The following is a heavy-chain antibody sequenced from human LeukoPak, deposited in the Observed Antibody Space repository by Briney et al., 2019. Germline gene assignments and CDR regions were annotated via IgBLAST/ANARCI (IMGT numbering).Heavy chain of an antibody. CDR1: GGSVTSYY. J-gene: IGHJ3*02. Sequence: PSETLSLTCTVSGGSVTSYYWSWIRQPPGKGLEWIGSIYYTRTTNYNPSLKSRVTISLDTSKNQFSLKLSSVTAADTAVYYCAREMSTISSAFDIWGQGTMVTASS. CDR2: IYYTRTT. D-gene: IGHD5-24*01. CDR3: AREMSTISSAFDI. V-gene: IGHV4-59*02.